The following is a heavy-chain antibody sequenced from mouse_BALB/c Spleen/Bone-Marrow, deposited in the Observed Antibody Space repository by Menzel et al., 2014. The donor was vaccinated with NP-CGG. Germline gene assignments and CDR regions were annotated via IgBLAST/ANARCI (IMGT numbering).Heavy chain of an antibody. V-gene: IGHV1-63*02. CDR3: AIHGEAMDY. J-gene: IGHJ4*01. CDR2: IYPGAVYT. Sequence: QVQLQQSGAELVRPGTSVKMSCKAAGYTFTNDWIGWVEQRPGHGLEWIGGIYPGAVYTNYNEKFKGKATLTADTSSSTAYMQLSSLTSEDSAIYYCAIHGEAMDYWGQGTSVTVSS. CDR1: GYTFTNDW.